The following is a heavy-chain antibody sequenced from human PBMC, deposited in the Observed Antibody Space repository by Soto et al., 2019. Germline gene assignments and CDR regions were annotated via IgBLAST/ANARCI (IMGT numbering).Heavy chain of an antibody. V-gene: IGHV4-4*02. CDR2: IYHSGRT. CDR3: ASASFYGDYGFDS. J-gene: IGHJ4*02. D-gene: IGHD4-17*01. CDR1: SGSISSSNW. Sequence: PSETLSLTCAVSSGSISSSNWWSWVRQPPGKGLEWSGEIYHSGRTNYNPSLKSRVTISVDKSKNQFSLQLSSVTAADTAVYYCASASFYGDYGFDSWGQGTLVTVSS.